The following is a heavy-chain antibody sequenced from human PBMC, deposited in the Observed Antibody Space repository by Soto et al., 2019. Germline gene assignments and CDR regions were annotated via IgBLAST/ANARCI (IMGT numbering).Heavy chain of an antibody. CDR1: GGTFSSYA. D-gene: IGHD2-15*01. CDR3: ARDPGCSGGSCYSHGWFDP. Sequence: QVQLVQSGAEVKKPGSSVKVSCKASGGTFSSYAISWVRQAPGQGLEWMGGIIPIFGTANYAQKFQGRVTITAYESTSTAYIELSSLRSEDTAVYYCARDPGCSGGSCYSHGWFDPWGQGTLVTVSS. J-gene: IGHJ5*02. V-gene: IGHV1-69*12. CDR2: IIPIFGTA.